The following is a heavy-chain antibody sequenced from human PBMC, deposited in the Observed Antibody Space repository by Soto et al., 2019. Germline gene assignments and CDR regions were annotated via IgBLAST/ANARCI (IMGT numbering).Heavy chain of an antibody. V-gene: IGHV3-33*01. CDR1: GFTFSSYG. CDR3: ARGSNYYDSSGHEGTNY. J-gene: IGHJ4*02. CDR2: IWYDGSNK. Sequence: PGGSLRLSCAASGFTFSSYGMHWVRQAPGKGLEWVAVIWYDGSNKYYADSVKGRFTISRDNSKNTLYLQMNSLRAEDTAVYYCARGSNYYDSSGHEGTNYWGQGTLVTVSS. D-gene: IGHD3-22*01.